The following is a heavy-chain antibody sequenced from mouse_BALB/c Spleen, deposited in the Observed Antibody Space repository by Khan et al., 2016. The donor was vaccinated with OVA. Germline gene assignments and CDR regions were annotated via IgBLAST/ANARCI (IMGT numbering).Heavy chain of an antibody. J-gene: IGHJ3*01. Sequence: EVQLQESGGDLVKPGGSLKLSCAASGFTFSTYGMSWVRQTPDKRLEWVATVSTGGSYTYYPDSVKGRFTTSRDNAKNTLYLQMSGLKSEDTAMFYGTRLAYYYDSEGFAYWGQGTLVTVSA. V-gene: IGHV5-6*01. CDR2: VSTGGSYT. D-gene: IGHD1-1*01. CDR1: GFTFSTYG. CDR3: TRLAYYYDSEGFAY.